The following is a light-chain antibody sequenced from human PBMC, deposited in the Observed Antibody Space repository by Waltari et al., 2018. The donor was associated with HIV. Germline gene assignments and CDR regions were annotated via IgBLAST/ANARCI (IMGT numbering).Light chain of an antibody. CDR2: GND. J-gene: IGLJ2*01. CDR1: ISNSGSNS. CDR3: ASWDDSLQAVV. V-gene: IGLV1-44*01. Sequence: QSVMTQPPSAFGSPGQRLTISCSGSISNSGSNSVNWYQHFPGTAPTLLIFGNDQRPSGVPARISGSKSGTSASLAISGLRSEDEGEYYCASWDDSLQAVVFGGGTKVTV.